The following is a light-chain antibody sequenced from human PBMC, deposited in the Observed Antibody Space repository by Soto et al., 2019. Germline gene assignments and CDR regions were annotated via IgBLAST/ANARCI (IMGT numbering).Light chain of an antibody. Sequence: QSVLTQPASVSGSPGQSITISSTGTRSNVGGYNYVSWYQQHPGKAPKFIIYDVSNRPSGVSNRFSGSKSGNTASLTISGLQAEDEADYYCSSYTTSNTRQIVFGTGTKVTVL. CDR2: DVS. J-gene: IGLJ1*01. V-gene: IGLV2-14*01. CDR1: RSNVGGYNY. CDR3: SSYTTSNTRQIV.